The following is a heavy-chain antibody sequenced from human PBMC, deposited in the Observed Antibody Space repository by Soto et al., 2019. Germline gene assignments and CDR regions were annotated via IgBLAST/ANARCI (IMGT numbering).Heavy chain of an antibody. CDR1: GGTFSSYA. Sequence: SVKVSCKASGGTFSSYAISWVRQAPGQGLEWMGGIIPIFGTANYAQKFQGRATITADESTSTAYMELSSLRSEDTAVYYCARALREGSAPSDWGQGTLVTVSS. CDR2: IIPIFGTA. CDR3: ARALREGSAPSD. J-gene: IGHJ4*02. D-gene: IGHD2-15*01. V-gene: IGHV1-69*13.